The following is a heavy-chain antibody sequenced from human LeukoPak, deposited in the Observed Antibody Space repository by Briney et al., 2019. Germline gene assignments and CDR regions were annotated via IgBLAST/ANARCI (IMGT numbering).Heavy chain of an antibody. CDR2: IYYSGST. V-gene: IGHV4-31*03. CDR1: GGSISSGGYY. CDR3: AREDTAMVDY. J-gene: IGHJ4*02. D-gene: IGHD5-18*01. Sequence: TLSLTCTVSGGSISSGGYYWSWIRQHPGKGLEWIGYIYYSGSTYYNPSLKSRVTISVDTSKNQFSLKLSSVTAAGTAVYYCAREDTAMVDYWGQGTLVTVSS.